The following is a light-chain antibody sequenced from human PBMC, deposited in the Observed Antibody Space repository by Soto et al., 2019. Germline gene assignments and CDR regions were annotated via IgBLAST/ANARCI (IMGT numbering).Light chain of an antibody. J-gene: IGKJ2*01. Sequence: EIVLTQSPDTLSLSPGERATHSCRASQSVSNNYLAWYQQKPGQAPRLLIYGASSRPGGIPDKFSGSGSGTDFTLTINRLEPEDFAVYYCQQYGRSPYTFAQGTKLEI. CDR1: QSVSNNY. CDR2: GAS. V-gene: IGKV3-20*01. CDR3: QQYGRSPYT.